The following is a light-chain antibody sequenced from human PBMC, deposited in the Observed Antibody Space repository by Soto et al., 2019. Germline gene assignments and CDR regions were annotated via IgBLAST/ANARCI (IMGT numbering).Light chain of an antibody. CDR3: QQYNNWPLT. CDR2: GAS. CDR1: QSVSSN. V-gene: IGKV3-15*01. Sequence: EIVLPQSPGTLSLSPGERATLSFRASQSVSSNYLAWYQRKPGQAPRLLIYGASTRATGIPARFSGSGSGTEFTLTISSLQSEDFAVYYCQQYNNWPLTFGGGTKVDIK. J-gene: IGKJ4*01.